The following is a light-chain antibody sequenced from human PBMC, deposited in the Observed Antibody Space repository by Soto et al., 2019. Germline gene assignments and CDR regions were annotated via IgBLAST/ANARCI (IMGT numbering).Light chain of an antibody. CDR2: GAS. J-gene: IGKJ1*01. V-gene: IGKV3-15*01. CDR3: QQDNNWPPGT. Sequence: EIVLTQSPATLSVSPGERATLSCRASQSVSSNLAWYQQKPGQAPRLLIYGASTRATGVRARSSGSGAGTEVTHTISSVQSEDCAVDDGQQDNNWPPGTFGQGTKVEIK. CDR1: QSVSSN.